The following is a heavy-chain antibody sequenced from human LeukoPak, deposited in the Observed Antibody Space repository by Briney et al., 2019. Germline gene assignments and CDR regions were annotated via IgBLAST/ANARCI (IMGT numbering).Heavy chain of an antibody. J-gene: IGHJ4*02. CDR1: GYTFTSYG. CDR3: AMYDFWSSFFFDY. D-gene: IGHD3-3*01. V-gene: IGHV1-18*01. CDR2: ISAYNGNT. Sequence: ASVKVSCKASGYTFTSYGISWVRQAPGQGLEWMGWISAYNGNTNYAQKLQGRVTMTDDTSTDTAYMELNSLRSEDTAVYYCAMYDFWSSFFFDYWGQGTLVTVSS.